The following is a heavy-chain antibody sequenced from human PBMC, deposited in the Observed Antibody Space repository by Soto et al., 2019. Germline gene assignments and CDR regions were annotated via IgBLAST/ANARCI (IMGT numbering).Heavy chain of an antibody. J-gene: IGHJ5*02. Sequence: GASVKVSCKASGYTFTSYGISWVRQAPGQGLEWMGWISAYNGNTNYAQKLQGRVTMTTDTSTSTAYMELRSLRSDDTAVYYCARRDYDFWSGYYTWFDPWDQGTLVTVSS. V-gene: IGHV1-18*01. CDR3: ARRDYDFWSGYYTWFDP. CDR1: GYTFTSYG. D-gene: IGHD3-3*01. CDR2: ISAYNGNT.